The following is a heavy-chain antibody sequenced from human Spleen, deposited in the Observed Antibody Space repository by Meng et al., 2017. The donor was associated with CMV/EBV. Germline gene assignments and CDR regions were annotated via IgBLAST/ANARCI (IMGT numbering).Heavy chain of an antibody. V-gene: IGHV3-30*19. CDR1: GFTFSSYG. CDR3: ARPLSAMTYTVAV. CDR2: IWYDGSNK. J-gene: IGHJ4*02. D-gene: IGHD2-2*01. Sequence: GESLKISCAASGFTFSSYGMHWVRQAPGKGLEWVAVIWYDGSNKYYADSVKGRFTISRDNSKNTLYLQMNSLTDEDTAVYYCARPLSAMTYTVAVWGQGTLVTVSS.